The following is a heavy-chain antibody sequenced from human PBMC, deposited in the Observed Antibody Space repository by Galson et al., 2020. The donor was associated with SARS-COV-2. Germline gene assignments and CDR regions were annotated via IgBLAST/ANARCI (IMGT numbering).Heavy chain of an antibody. CDR3: AREALSEITIFGVVIYRYFDY. CDR2: ISSSGSTI. CDR1: GFTFSDYY. J-gene: IGHJ4*02. V-gene: IGHV3-11*01. Sequence: SLKISCAASGFTFSDYYMSWIRQAPGKGLEWVSYISSSGSTIYYADSVKGRFTISRDNAKNSLYLQMNSLRAEDTAVYYCAREALSEITIFGVVIYRYFDYWGQGTLVTVSS. D-gene: IGHD3-3*01.